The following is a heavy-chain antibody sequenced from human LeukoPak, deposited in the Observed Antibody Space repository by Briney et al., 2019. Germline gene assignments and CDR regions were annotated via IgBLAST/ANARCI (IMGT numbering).Heavy chain of an antibody. D-gene: IGHD3-10*01. J-gene: IGHJ4*02. Sequence: GGSLRLSCAASGFTFSSYAMSWVRQAPGKGPEWVSAISGSGGSTYYADSVKGRFTISRDNSKNTLYLQMNSLRAEDTAVYYCAKLSHMVRESYDYWGQGTLVTVSS. V-gene: IGHV3-23*01. CDR3: AKLSHMVRESYDY. CDR1: GFTFSSYA. CDR2: ISGSGGST.